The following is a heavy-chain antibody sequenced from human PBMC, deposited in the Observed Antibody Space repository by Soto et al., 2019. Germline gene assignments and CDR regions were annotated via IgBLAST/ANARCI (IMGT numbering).Heavy chain of an antibody. CDR1: GFSLSTSGVG. CDR3: AHGRGTPYYFDY. V-gene: IGHV2-5*02. D-gene: IGHD1-1*01. J-gene: IGHJ4*02. Sequence: QITLKESGPTLVKPTQTLTLTCTFSGFSLSTSGVGVGWIRQPPGKALEWLALIYWDDDKRYSPSLKSRLTITKDTSKNQVVLTMTNMEPVDTATYYCAHGRGTPYYFDYWGQGTLVTVSS. CDR2: IYWDDDK.